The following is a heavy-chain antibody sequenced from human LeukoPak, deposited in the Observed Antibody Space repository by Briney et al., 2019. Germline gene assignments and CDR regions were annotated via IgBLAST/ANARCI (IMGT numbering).Heavy chain of an antibody. D-gene: IGHD3-3*01. CDR2: IKQDGREK. CDR1: GFTLSSYW. J-gene: IGHJ4*02. Sequence: GGSLRLSCAASGFTLSSYWMSWVRQAPGKGLEWVANIKQDGREKYYVDSVKGRFTISRDNAKNSLYLQMNSLRVEDTAVYYCGRDRNTDFWSGYYTNYFDYWGQGTLVIVSS. V-gene: IGHV3-7*01. CDR3: GRDRNTDFWSGYYTNYFDY.